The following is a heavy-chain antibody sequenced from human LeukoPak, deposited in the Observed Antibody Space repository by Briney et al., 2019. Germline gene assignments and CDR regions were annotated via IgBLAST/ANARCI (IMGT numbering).Heavy chain of an antibody. J-gene: IGHJ2*01. CDR3: TREKIGDYGRYWYFDL. CDR2: IRSKAYGGTT. D-gene: IGHD4-17*01. Sequence: PGGSLRLSCAASGFTFSGYGMHWVRQAPGKGLEWVGFIRSKAYGGTTEYAASVKGRFTISRDDSKSIAYLQMNSLKTEDTAVYYCTREKIGDYGRYWYFDLWGRGTLVTVSS. V-gene: IGHV3-49*04. CDR1: GFTFSGYG.